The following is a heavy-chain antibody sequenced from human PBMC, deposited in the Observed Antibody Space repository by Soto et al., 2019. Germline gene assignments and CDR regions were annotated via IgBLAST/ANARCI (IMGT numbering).Heavy chain of an antibody. Sequence: SETLSLTCTVSGGSISSYYWSWIRQPPGKGLEWIGYIYYSGSTNYNPSLKSRVTISVDTSKNQFSLKLSSVTAADTAVYYCARELILGYSSFSRFQYWFDPWGQGTLVTVSS. J-gene: IGHJ5*02. D-gene: IGHD6-19*01. CDR2: IYYSGST. CDR3: ARELILGYSSFSRFQYWFDP. CDR1: GGSISSYY. V-gene: IGHV4-59*01.